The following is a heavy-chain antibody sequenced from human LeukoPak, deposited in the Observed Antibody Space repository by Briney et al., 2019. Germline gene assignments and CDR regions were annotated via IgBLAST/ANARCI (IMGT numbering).Heavy chain of an antibody. CDR3: VRVGGGWSFDY. Sequence: KSSETLSLTCTVHGGSISSYYGSWIRQPAGRGLEWIGRIQTSGSTNYNPSLKSRVTMSVDTSKNKFSLKVDSRTAAYTAVHYCVRVGGGWSFDYWGQGTLVTVSS. CDR1: GGSISSYY. CDR2: IQTSGST. V-gene: IGHV4-4*07. D-gene: IGHD6-19*01. J-gene: IGHJ4*02.